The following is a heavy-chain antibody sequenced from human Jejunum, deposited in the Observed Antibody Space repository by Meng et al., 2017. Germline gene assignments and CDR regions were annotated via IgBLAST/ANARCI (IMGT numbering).Heavy chain of an antibody. V-gene: IGHV4-61*08. Sequence: QGQPQESGPGLVRSSETLSLICTVSGGSVGRAGYQWGWIRQPPGRGLEWIGYANTNYNPSLKRRVTISLDTSRNLFSLSLTSVTAADTAVYYCARDSMGSLDYWGQGILVTVSS. CDR2: ANT. J-gene: IGHJ4*02. CDR1: GGSVGRAGYQ. D-gene: IGHD1-26*01. CDR3: ARDSMGSLDY.